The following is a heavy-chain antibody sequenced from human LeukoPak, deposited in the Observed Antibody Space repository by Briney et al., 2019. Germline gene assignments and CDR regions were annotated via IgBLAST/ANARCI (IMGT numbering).Heavy chain of an antibody. V-gene: IGHV1-2*02. D-gene: IGHD3-22*01. CDR3: ARNYYDSSGILDH. CDR1: GYTFTGYY. Sequence: ASVTVSCTASGYTFTGYYMHWVRQAPGQGLEWMGWINPNSGGTNYAQTFQGRVTMTRDTSISTGYMELSRLKSDDTAVYLWARNYYDSSGILDHWGQGTLVTVSS. CDR2: INPNSGGT. J-gene: IGHJ4*02.